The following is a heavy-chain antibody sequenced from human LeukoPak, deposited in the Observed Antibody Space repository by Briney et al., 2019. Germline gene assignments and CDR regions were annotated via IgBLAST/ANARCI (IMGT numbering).Heavy chain of an antibody. J-gene: IGHJ6*03. Sequence: SVKVSCKASGGTFSSYAISWVRQAPGQGLEWMGGIIPIFGTGKYAQKFQGRVTITADESTSTAYMELSSLRFEDTAVYYCARDGEVPTYYDFWSGYFSYYYMDVWGKGTTVTVSS. D-gene: IGHD3-3*01. CDR1: GGTFSSYA. CDR3: ARDGEVPTYYDFWSGYFSYYYMDV. V-gene: IGHV1-69*13. CDR2: IIPIFGTG.